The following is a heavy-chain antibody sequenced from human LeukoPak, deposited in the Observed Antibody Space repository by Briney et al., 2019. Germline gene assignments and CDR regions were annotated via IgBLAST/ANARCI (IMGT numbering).Heavy chain of an antibody. CDR2: ISASGAST. D-gene: IGHD6-6*01. Sequence: GGSLRLSCAASEFTFSSYSMNWVRQAPGKGLEWVSAISASGASTYYADSVKGRFTISRDTSKNTLYLQMNSLRAEDTAVYYCAKNGAYTSSSIDYWGQGTLVTVSS. CDR3: AKNGAYTSSSIDY. CDR1: EFTFSSYS. V-gene: IGHV3-23*01. J-gene: IGHJ4*02.